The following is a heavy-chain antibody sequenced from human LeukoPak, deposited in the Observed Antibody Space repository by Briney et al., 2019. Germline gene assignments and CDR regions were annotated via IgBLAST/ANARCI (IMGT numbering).Heavy chain of an antibody. D-gene: IGHD6-13*01. CDR3: ARDRAAAGTVWFDP. V-gene: IGHV4-38-2*02. CDR1: GYSISSGYY. J-gene: IGHJ5*02. CDR2: IYHSGGT. Sequence: SETLSLTCSVSGYSISSGYYWGWIRQPPGKGLEWIGNIYHSGGTYYNPSLKSRVTISVDTTKNHFSLRLSSVTAADTAVYYCARDRAAAGTVWFDPWGQGTLVTVSS.